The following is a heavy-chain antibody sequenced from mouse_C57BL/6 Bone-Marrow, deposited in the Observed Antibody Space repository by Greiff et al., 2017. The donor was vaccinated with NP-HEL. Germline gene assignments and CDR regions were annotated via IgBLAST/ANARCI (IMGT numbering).Heavy chain of an antibody. CDR3: ARSALWLRQDYYAMDY. V-gene: IGHV3-8*01. CDR2: ISYSGST. D-gene: IGHD2-2*01. CDR1: GYSFTSYY. J-gene: IGHJ4*01. Sequence: EVQGVESGPGLAKPSQSLSLTCSASGYSFTSYYLNWIRQFPGHKLEYMGYISYSGSTYYNPSIKKRITITLDTSKNQYYLQLNSVTTEYTATYYCARSALWLRQDYYAMDYEGRGTSVTVTA.